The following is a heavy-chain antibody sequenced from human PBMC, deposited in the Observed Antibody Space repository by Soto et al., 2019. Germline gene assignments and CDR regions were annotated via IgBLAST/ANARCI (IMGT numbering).Heavy chain of an antibody. CDR2: IYYSGST. CDR1: GGSISSRSCY. Sequence: SETLSLTCTVSGGSISSRSCYWGWIRQPQGTGLEWIGSIYYSGSTYYNPSLKSRVTTSVDTSKNQFSLKLSSVTAADTAVYYCARATGTRCSSTSCYIDYWGQGTLVTVSS. D-gene: IGHD2-2*01. CDR3: ARATGTRCSSTSCYIDY. V-gene: IGHV4-39*01. J-gene: IGHJ4*02.